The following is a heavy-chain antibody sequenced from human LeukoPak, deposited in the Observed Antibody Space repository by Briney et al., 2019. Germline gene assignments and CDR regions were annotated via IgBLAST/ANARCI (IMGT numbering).Heavy chain of an antibody. CDR1: GGSITSSSYY. D-gene: IGHD3-10*01. CDR3: ANAALVPTFDF. CDR2: IYYSGST. V-gene: IGHV4-39*01. Sequence: SETLSLTCTVSGGSITSSSYYWGWIRQPPGKGLEWIGNIYYSGSTSYNPSLQSRGTISLDRSKNQFSLRLNFVTAADTAVYYCANAALVPTFDFWGQGALVTVSS. J-gene: IGHJ4*02.